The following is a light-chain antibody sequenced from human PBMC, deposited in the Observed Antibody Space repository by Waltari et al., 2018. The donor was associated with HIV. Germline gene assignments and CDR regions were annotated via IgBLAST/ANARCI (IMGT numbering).Light chain of an antibody. Sequence: QSALTQPASMSGSPGQSLTISCTGTTSDLSDSYYVSWYQQHPGRAPKLIIYDVTKRPSGVSNRFSGSKSGSTASLTISGLQAEDEGDYYCISYTSSGTLVFGGGTKLTVL. V-gene: IGLV2-14*03. CDR2: DVT. CDR1: TSDLSDSYY. J-gene: IGLJ2*01. CDR3: ISYTSSGTLV.